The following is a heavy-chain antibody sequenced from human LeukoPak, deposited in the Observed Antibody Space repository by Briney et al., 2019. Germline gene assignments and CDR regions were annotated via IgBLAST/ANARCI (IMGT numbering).Heavy chain of an antibody. J-gene: IGHJ3*02. V-gene: IGHV4-34*01. CDR1: GGSFSGYY. CDR2: INHSGST. Sequence: SETLSLTCAVYGGSFSGYYWSWIRQPPGKGLEWIGEINHSGSTNYNPSLKSRVTISVDTSKYQFSLKLSSVTAADTAVYYCARVAAFRAFDIWGQGTMVTVSS. D-gene: IGHD3-3*02. CDR3: ARVAAFRAFDI.